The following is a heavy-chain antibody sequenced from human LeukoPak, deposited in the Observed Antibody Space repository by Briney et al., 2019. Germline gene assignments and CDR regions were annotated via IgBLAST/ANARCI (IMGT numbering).Heavy chain of an antibody. CDR2: IYSGGST. CDR1: GFTVSSNY. J-gene: IGHJ4*02. V-gene: IGHV3-53*04. CDR3: ASSLGYSYGLFDY. Sequence: GGSLRLSCAASGFTVSSNYMSWVRQAPGKGLEWVSVIYSGGSTYYADSVKGRFTISRHNSKNTLYLQMNSLRAEDTAVYYCASSLGYSYGLFDYWGQGTLVNVSS. D-gene: IGHD5-18*01.